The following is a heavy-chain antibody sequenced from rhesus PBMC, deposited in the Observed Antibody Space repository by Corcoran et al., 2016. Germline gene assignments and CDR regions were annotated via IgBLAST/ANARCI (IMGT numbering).Heavy chain of an antibody. D-gene: IGHD5-42*01. CDR2: INRGGDST. CDR3: AKDHEGDVDPGFDF. V-gene: IGHV3S5*01. CDR1: GFTFSSYG. J-gene: IGHJ3*01. Sequence: EVQLVETGGGLVQPGGSLKLSCAASGFTFSSYGMSWVRQAPGKGLVWVLAINRGGDSTYYADSVKGRFTISRDNSKNTLSLQMNSLRAEDTAVYYCAKDHEGDVDPGFDFWGQGLRVTVSS.